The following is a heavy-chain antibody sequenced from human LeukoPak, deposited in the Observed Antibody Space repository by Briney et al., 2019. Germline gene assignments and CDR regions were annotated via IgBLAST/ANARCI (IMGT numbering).Heavy chain of an antibody. CDR1: GFTFSTYT. J-gene: IGHJ6*02. V-gene: IGHV3-48*04. CDR2: ITSSSSTI. CDR3: ARAATADPYSYYYGLDV. Sequence: GGSLRLSCAASGFTFSTYTMNWVRRAPGKGLEWVSYITSSSSTIYYANSVKGRFTISRDNAKTSLYLQMNSLRAEDTAVYYCARAATADPYSYYYGLDVWGQGTTVTVSS. D-gene: IGHD1-26*01.